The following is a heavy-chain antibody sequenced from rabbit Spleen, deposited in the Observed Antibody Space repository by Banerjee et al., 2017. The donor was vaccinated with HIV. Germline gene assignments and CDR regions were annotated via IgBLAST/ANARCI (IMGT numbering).Heavy chain of an antibody. J-gene: IGHJ6*01. CDR1: GFSFSSRYY. CDR3: ARDTGSSFSSYGMDL. CDR2: IYAGSSGNT. V-gene: IGHV1S40*01. Sequence: QSLEESGGDLVKPGASLTLTCTASGFSFSSRYYMCWVRQAPGKGLEWIACIYAGSSGNTYYASWAKGRFTISKTSSTTATLQMTSLTAADTATYFCARDTGSSFSSYGMDLWGPGTLVTVS. D-gene: IGHD8-1*01.